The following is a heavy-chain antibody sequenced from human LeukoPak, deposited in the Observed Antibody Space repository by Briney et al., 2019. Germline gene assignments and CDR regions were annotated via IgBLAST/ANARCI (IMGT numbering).Heavy chain of an antibody. V-gene: IGHV3-11*04. D-gene: IGHD1-20*01. CDR3: ARDVISRQMITLGLGF. Sequence: PGGSLRLSCAASGFTFSDYYMSWIRQAPGKGLEWVSYISSSGSTIYYADSVKGRFTISRDTSNKTAYLEMNSLRVDDTAVYYCARDVISRQMITLGLGFWGQGTLVTVSS. J-gene: IGHJ4*02. CDR1: GFTFSDYY. CDR2: ISSSGSTI.